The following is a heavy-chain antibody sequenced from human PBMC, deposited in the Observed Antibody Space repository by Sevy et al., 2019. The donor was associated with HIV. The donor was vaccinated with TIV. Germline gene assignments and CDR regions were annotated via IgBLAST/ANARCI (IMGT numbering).Heavy chain of an antibody. CDR1: GFTFSSYA. CDR3: ASFYSSSPTGGDY. J-gene: IGHJ4*02. Sequence: GGSLRLSCAASGFTFSSYAMHWVRQAPGKGLEWVAVISYDGSNKYYADSVKGRFTISRETSKHTLYLQMNSMRAEDAAVYYCASFYSSSPTGGDYWGQGTLVTVSS. D-gene: IGHD6-13*01. CDR2: ISYDGSNK. V-gene: IGHV3-30-3*01.